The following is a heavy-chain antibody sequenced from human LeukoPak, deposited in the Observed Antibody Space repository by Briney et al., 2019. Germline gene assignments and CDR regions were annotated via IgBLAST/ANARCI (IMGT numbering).Heavy chain of an antibody. V-gene: IGHV3-9*01. D-gene: IGHD6-13*01. Sequence: GRSLRLSCAASGFTFYDYAMHWVRQAPGKGLEWVSGISWNSGSIGYADSVKGRFTISRDNAKNSLYLQMNSLRAEDTALYYCAKDIGYSSSWFDYWGQGTLVTVSS. CDR3: AKDIGYSSSWFDY. CDR1: GFTFYDYA. J-gene: IGHJ4*02. CDR2: ISWNSGSI.